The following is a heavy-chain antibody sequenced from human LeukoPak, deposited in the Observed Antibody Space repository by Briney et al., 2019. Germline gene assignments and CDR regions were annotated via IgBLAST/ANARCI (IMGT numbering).Heavy chain of an antibody. CDR3: ARRQTLLLPFDY. V-gene: IGHV3-48*03. D-gene: IGHD3-22*01. Sequence: GGSLRLSCAASGFTFSSYEMNWVRQAPGKGLEWVSYISSSGSTIYYADSVKGRFTISRDNAKNSLYLQMNSLRAEDTAVYYCARRQTLLLPFDYWGQGTLVTVSP. J-gene: IGHJ4*02. CDR2: ISSSGSTI. CDR1: GFTFSSYE.